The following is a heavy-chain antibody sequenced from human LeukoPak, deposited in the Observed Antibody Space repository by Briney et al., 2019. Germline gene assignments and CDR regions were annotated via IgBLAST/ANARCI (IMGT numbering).Heavy chain of an antibody. V-gene: IGHV1-8*01. D-gene: IGHD3-22*01. J-gene: IGHJ4*02. Sequence: GASVKVSCKGSGYTFSSYDINWVRQATGQGLEWMGWMNPDTGNSGYAQKFQGRVTMTRDTSISKAYMELSSLRSEDTAVYYCARLSQTPAYYDTSVYYYLGYWGQGTLVTVSS. CDR1: GYTFSSYD. CDR2: MNPDTGNS. CDR3: ARLSQTPAYYDTSVYYYLGY.